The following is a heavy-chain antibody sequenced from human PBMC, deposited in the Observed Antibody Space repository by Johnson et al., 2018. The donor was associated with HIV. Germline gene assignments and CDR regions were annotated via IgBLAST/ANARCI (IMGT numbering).Heavy chain of an antibody. J-gene: IGHJ3*02. V-gene: IGHV3-15*01. CDR2: IKSKTDGGTT. CDR3: ARLPGGYSRDAFDI. CDR1: GFTFSNAW. Sequence: EVQLVESGGGLVKPGGSLRLSCAASGFTFSNAWMSWVRQAPGKGLEWVGRIKSKTDGGTTDYAAPVKGRFTISRDNSKNTLYLQMNSLRPEDTAVYYCARLPGGYSRDAFDIWGQGTMVTVSS. D-gene: IGHD5-18*01.